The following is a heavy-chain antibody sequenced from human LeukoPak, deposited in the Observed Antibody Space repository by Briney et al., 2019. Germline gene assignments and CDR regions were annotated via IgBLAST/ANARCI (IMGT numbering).Heavy chain of an antibody. CDR3: ASHDSSGYSGY. V-gene: IGHV1-69*13. J-gene: IGHJ4*02. D-gene: IGHD3-22*01. Sequence: SVKVSCKASGGTFSSYAISWVRQAPGQGLEWMGGIIPIFGTANYAQKFQGRVTITADESTSTAYMELSSLRSEDTAVCYCASHDSSGYSGYWGQGTLVTVSS. CDR1: GGTFSSYA. CDR2: IIPIFGTA.